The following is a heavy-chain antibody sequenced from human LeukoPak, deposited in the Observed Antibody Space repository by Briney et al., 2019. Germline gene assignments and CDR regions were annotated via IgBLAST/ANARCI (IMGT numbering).Heavy chain of an antibody. Sequence: GGSLTLSCSPSGSPVSSNDMSWGRQAPGKGLEWVSFLYSGGSTYYADSVKGQFTIFRHESKNTVFIQMNSLRAEDTAVYYCARDVYSSVWYMGVFHFRGEGAMLSVSS. V-gene: IGHV3-66*01. CDR1: GSPVSSND. CDR3: ARDVYSSVWYMGVFHF. J-gene: IGHJ4*02. D-gene: IGHD6-19*01. CDR2: LYSGGST.